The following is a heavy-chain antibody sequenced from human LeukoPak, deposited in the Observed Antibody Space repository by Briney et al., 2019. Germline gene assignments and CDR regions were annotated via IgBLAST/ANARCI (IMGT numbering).Heavy chain of an antibody. CDR1: GGSISSGSYY. Sequence: SQTLSLTCTVSGGSISSGSYYWSWIRQPAGKGLQWIGRIYTSGSTNYNPSLKSRVTISLDTSKNQFSLKLSSVTAADTAVYYCARDLGYGNWFDPWGQGTLVTVSS. D-gene: IGHD5-12*01. CDR2: IYTSGST. V-gene: IGHV4-61*02. CDR3: ARDLGYGNWFDP. J-gene: IGHJ5*02.